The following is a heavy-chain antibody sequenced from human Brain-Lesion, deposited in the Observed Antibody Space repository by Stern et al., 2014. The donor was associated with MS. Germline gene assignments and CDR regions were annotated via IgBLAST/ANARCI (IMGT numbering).Heavy chain of an antibody. CDR2: IYYSGNT. CDR1: GGSVSSTSYA. V-gene: IGHV4-39*02. D-gene: IGHD2-15*01. CDR3: AGEEDIRYCSGGSCTGNWFDP. Sequence: QVQLMQSGPGLVKPSETLSLTCTVAGGSVSSTSYAWAWIRQPPGKGLEWIGTIYYSGNTYYSPSPKSRLSITLDTFTNHFSLQLRFVTAADTAVYYCAGEEDIRYCSGGSCTGNWFDPWGQGTLVTVSS. J-gene: IGHJ5*02.